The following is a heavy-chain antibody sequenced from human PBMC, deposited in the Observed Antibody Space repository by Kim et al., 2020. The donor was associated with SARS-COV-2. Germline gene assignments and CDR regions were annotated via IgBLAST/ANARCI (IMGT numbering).Heavy chain of an antibody. D-gene: IGHD6-19*01. CDR1: GGSITYNS. V-gene: IGHV4-4*07. Sequence: SETLSLTCIVSGGSITYNSWSWIRQPAGKGLEWIGRIYASEITNYNPSLQSRVTISADTSKNQFSLKMTSVTSADTAVYYCTRDVYDGSGLPVDYWGQGT. CDR3: TRDVYDGSGLPVDY. J-gene: IGHJ4*02. CDR2: IYASEIT.